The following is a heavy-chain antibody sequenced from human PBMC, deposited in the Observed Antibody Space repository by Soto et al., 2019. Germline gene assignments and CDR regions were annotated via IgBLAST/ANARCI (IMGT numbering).Heavy chain of an antibody. D-gene: IGHD3-3*01. V-gene: IGHV4-30-2*01. J-gene: IGHJ5*02. CDR2: IYHSGST. CDR3: ARVSGDFWSGYYSWFDP. Sequence: QLQLQESGSGLVKPSQTLSLTCAVSGGSISSGGYSWSWIRQPPGKGLEWIGYIYHSGSTYYNPSLKSRVTISVDRSKNQFSLKMSSVTAADTAVYYCARVSGDFWSGYYSWFDPWGQGALVTVSS. CDR1: GGSISSGGYS.